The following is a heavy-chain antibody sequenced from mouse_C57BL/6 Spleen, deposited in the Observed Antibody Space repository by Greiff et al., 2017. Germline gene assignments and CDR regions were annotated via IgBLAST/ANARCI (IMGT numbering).Heavy chain of an antibody. D-gene: IGHD1-1*01. CDR1: GFTFSSYA. CDR2: ISDGGSYT. CDR3: ARDKEGYYGNYAMDY. Sequence: EVKVEESGGGLVKPGGSLKLSCAASGFTFSSYAMSWVRQTPEKRLEWVATISDGGSYTYYPDNVKGRFTISRDNAKNNLYLQMSHLKSEDTAMYYCARDKEGYYGNYAMDYWGQGTSVTVSS. V-gene: IGHV5-4*01. J-gene: IGHJ4*01.